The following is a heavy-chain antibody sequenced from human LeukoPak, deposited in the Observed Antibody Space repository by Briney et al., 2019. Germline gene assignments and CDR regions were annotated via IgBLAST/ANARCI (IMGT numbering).Heavy chain of an antibody. Sequence: GGSLRLSCAANGFSVSNNYMSWVRQAPGRGLEWVSVIYSNGNTYYADSVKGRFAISRDYSRNTVYLQMNNLTAADTAVYYCARGGILGANNWFDPWGQGTLVTVSS. V-gene: IGHV3-53*01. J-gene: IGHJ5*02. D-gene: IGHD1-26*01. CDR1: GFSVSNNY. CDR2: IYSNGNT. CDR3: ARGGILGANNWFDP.